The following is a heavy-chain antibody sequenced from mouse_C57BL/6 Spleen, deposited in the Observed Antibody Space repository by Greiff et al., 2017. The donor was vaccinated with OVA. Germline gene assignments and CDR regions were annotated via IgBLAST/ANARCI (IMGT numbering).Heavy chain of an antibody. CDR1: GFNINDYY. D-gene: IGHD4-1*01. J-gene: IGHJ4*01. CDR2: IDPEDGET. Sequence: EVQLQQSGAELVKPGASVKLSCTASGFNINDYYMHWVKQRTEQGLEWIGRIDPEDGETKYAPNFKGKATISADKSYNTAYLQISSLTSEDTAVYYSAEGLTGTVDYAMYYWGQGTSVTVSS. V-gene: IGHV14-2*01. CDR3: AEGLTGTVDYAMYY.